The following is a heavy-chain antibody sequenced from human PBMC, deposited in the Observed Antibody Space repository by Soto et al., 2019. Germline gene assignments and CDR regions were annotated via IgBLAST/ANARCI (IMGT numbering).Heavy chain of an antibody. Sequence: GGSLRLSCAASGFTFSSYAMHWVRQAPGRGLEWVAVISYDGSNKYYADSVKGRFTISRDNSKNTLYLQMNSLRAEDTAVYYCARAIYSGSYSSWLDPWGQGTLVTVYS. J-gene: IGHJ5*02. CDR3: ARAIYSGSYSSWLDP. V-gene: IGHV3-30-3*01. CDR1: GFTFSSYA. D-gene: IGHD1-26*01. CDR2: ISYDGSNK.